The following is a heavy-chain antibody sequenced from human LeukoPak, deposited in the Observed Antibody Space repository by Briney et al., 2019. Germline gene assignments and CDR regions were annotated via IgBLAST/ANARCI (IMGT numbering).Heavy chain of an antibody. CDR3: ARHPGGWHEGVYAFDI. CDR1: GGSISSYY. Sequence: SETLSLTCTVSGGSISSYYWSWIRQPPGKGLEWIGYIYYSGSTNYNPSLKTRVPISVDTSKTQFSLKLSSVTAADTAVCYCARHPGGWHEGVYAFDIWGQGTMVTVSS. J-gene: IGHJ3*02. V-gene: IGHV4-59*08. CDR2: IYYSGST. D-gene: IGHD6-19*01.